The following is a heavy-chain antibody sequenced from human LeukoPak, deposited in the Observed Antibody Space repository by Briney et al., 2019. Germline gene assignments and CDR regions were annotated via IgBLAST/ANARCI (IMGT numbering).Heavy chain of an antibody. D-gene: IGHD3-3*01. CDR1: GVPINGHH. CDR3: ARVLQNYYHLDV. Sequence: SETLSLTFTVSGVPINGHHWSWIRQPPGKGLEWIGFIYDSESANYKSSLESRVTMTVDTSKNQFSLKLNSVTAADTAVYYCARVLQNYYHLDVWGEGTTVTVSS. CDR2: IYDSESA. J-gene: IGHJ6*03. V-gene: IGHV4-59*11.